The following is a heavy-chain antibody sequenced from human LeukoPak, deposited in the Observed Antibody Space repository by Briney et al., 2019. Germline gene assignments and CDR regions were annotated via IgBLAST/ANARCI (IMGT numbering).Heavy chain of an antibody. CDR3: AKDRHDGKDY. J-gene: IGHJ4*02. CDR1: GPTFSSYG. D-gene: IGHD4-23*01. Sequence: GGSLRLSCAASGPTFSSYGMHWVRQALGKGLEWVAFIRYDKSNKYYADSVKGRFTISRDNSKNTLYLQMNSLRTEDTGVYYCAKDRHDGKDYWGQGTLVTVSS. CDR2: IRYDKSNK. V-gene: IGHV3-30*02.